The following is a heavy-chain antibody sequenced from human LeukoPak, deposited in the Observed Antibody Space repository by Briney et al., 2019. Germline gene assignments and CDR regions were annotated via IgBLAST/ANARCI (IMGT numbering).Heavy chain of an antibody. V-gene: IGHV1-2*06. CDR1: GYTFTGYY. CDR2: INPNSGGT. Sequence: ASVKVSCKASGYTFTGYYMHWVRQAPGQGLEWMGRINPNSGGTNYAQKFQGRVTMTRDTSISTAYMELSRLRSDDTAVYYCARGPGDGYNYYFDYWGQGILVTVSS. CDR3: ARGPGDGYNYYFDY. J-gene: IGHJ4*02. D-gene: IGHD5-24*01.